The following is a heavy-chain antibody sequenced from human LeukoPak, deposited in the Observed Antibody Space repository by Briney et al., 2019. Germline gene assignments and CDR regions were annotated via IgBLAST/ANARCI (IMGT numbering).Heavy chain of an antibody. J-gene: IGHJ4*02. CDR1: GFTFSSYG. Sequence: GGSLRLXCAASGFTFSSYGMHWVRQAPGKGLEWVAVIWYDGSNKYYADSVKGRFTISRDNSKNTLYLQMNSLRAEDTAVYYCAKDRSYGYYFDYWGQGTLATVSS. CDR2: IWYDGSNK. V-gene: IGHV3-33*06. CDR3: AKDRSYGYYFDY. D-gene: IGHD5-18*01.